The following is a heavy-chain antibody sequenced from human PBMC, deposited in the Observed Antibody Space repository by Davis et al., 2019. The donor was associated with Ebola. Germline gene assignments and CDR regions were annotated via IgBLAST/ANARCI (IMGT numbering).Heavy chain of an antibody. CDR1: GYTFTGYY. CDR2: INPQDGGT. Sequence: ASVKVSCKASGYTFTGYYVHWVRRAPGQGLESMGWINPQDGGTGYSQKFQGRVTMSRDTSITTTYMELSRLTSDDTAVYYCARDPDILNLPPGNAYDIWGQGTMVTVSS. D-gene: IGHD5-12*01. CDR3: ARDPDILNLPPGNAYDI. J-gene: IGHJ3*02. V-gene: IGHV1-2*02.